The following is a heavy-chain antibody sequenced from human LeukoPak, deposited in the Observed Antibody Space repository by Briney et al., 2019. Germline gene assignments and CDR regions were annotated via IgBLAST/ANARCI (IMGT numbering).Heavy chain of an antibody. CDR1: GGTFSSYA. D-gene: IGHD1-26*01. J-gene: IGHJ4*02. Sequence: GASVKVSCKASGGTFSSYAISWVRQAPGQGLEWMGRIIPIFGIANYAQKFQGRVTITADKSTSTAYMELSSLRSEDTAVYYCARAPYGGSYYLFDYWGQGTLVTVSS. V-gene: IGHV1-69*04. CDR2: IIPIFGIA. CDR3: ARAPYGGSYYLFDY.